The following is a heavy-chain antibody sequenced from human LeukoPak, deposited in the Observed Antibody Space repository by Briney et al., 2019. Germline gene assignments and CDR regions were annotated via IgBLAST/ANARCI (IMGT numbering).Heavy chain of an antibody. J-gene: IGHJ4*02. CDR1: GYTFTNYH. V-gene: IGHV1-2*06. CDR3: ARDYCSSTSCLFDY. Sequence: GASVKVSCKASGYTFTNYHMHWVRQAPGQGLEWMGRINPNSGDTNYAQKFQGRVTMTRDTSISTAYMELSRLRSDGTAVYYCARDYCSSTSCLFDYWGQGTLVTVSS. D-gene: IGHD2-2*01. CDR2: INPNSGDT.